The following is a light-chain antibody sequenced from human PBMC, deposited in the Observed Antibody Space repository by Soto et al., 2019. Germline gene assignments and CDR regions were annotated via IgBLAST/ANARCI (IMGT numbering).Light chain of an antibody. J-gene: IGLJ1*01. CDR1: NSDVGSFDL. CDR3: CSYADTTSLFV. V-gene: IGLV2-23*02. Sequence: QSVLNQPASVSGSPGQSITISCTGSNSDVGSFDLVSWFQQYPGKAPKLILYEVSKRPLGVSNRFSGSKSGYTASLTISGLQSEDEGDYYCCSYADTTSLFVFGTGTKVTVL. CDR2: EVS.